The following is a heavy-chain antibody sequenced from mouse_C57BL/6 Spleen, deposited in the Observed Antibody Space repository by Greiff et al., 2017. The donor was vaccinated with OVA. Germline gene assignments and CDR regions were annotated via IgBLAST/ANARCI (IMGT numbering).Heavy chain of an antibody. CDR3: AKTAGNSFDY. V-gene: IGHV1-42*01. J-gene: IGHJ2*01. CDR1: GYSFTGYY. Sequence: VQLKESGPELVKPGASVKISCKASGYSFTGYYMNWVKQSPEKSLEWIGEINPSTGGTTYNQKFKAKATLTVDKSSSTAYMQLKSLTSEDSAVYYCAKTAGNSFDYWGQGTTLTVSS. CDR2: INPSTGGT. D-gene: IGHD1-2*01.